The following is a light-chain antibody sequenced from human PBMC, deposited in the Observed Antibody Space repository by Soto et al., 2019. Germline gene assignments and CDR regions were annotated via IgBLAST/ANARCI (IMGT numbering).Light chain of an antibody. Sequence: EIVMTQSPTILSVSPGERATLSCRASQSVSSNLALYQQKPGQAPRLLIYGVYTRAPGIPARFSGSGSGTEFTITISSRQSEDFAVYYCQQYHSWPPRTFGQGTKVDIK. V-gene: IGKV3D-15*01. CDR3: QQYHSWPPRT. J-gene: IGKJ1*01. CDR2: GVY. CDR1: QSVSSN.